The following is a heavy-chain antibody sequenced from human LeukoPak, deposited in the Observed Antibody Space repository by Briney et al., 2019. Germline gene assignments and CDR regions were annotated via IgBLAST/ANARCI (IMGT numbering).Heavy chain of an antibody. CDR1: GFTFSSYG. J-gene: IGHJ4*02. Sequence: GGSLRLSCAASGFTFSSYGMHWVRQAPGKGLEWVAVISYDGSNKYYVDSVKGRFTISRDNSKNTLYLQMNSLRAEDTAVYYCAKVELGIAAAGSFDYWGQGTLVTVSS. V-gene: IGHV3-30*18. CDR2: ISYDGSNK. D-gene: IGHD6-13*01. CDR3: AKVELGIAAAGSFDY.